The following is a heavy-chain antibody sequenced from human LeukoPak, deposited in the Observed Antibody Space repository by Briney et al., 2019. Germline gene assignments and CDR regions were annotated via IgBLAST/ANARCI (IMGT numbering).Heavy chain of an antibody. CDR3: AKDNLGSDSSGYS. D-gene: IGHD3-22*01. CDR2: ISWNSGSI. J-gene: IGHJ5*02. V-gene: IGHV3-9*01. CDR1: GFTFDDYA. Sequence: PGGSLRLSCAASGFTFDDYAMHWVRQAPGKGLEWVSGISWNSGSIGYADSVKGRFTISRDNSKNTLYLQMNSLRAEDTAVYYCAKDNLGSDSSGYSWGQGTLVTVSS.